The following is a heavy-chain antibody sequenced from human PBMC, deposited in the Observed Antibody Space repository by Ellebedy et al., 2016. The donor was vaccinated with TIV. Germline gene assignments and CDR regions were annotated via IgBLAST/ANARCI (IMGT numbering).Heavy chain of an antibody. J-gene: IGHJ5*02. CDR3: ARGEYRNWFDP. D-gene: IGHD3-10*01. Sequence: AASVKVSCKASGYTFTSYYMHWVRQAPGQGLEWLVTLIPMYGKTHYAPKLQGRVTIAADESTNTAFMDLSSLKSEDTAIYYCARGEYRNWFDPWGQGTLVTVSS. V-gene: IGHV1-46*04. CDR2: LIPMYGKT. CDR1: GYTFTSYY.